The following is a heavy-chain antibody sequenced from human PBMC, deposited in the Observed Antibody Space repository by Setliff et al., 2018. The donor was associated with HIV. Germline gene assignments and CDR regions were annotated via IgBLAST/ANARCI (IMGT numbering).Heavy chain of an antibody. CDR3: AHFTHFRDVYFDS. Sequence: SGPRGEPPQTLTLTCTFSGFSLASSGVGVAWVRQPPGEGLEWLALIYWDDDVRYSPPLKNRLTLSKDNSKNRVVLAMSNMGPVDTATYFCAHFTHFRDVYFDSWGPGILVTVSS. CDR1: GFSLASSGVG. J-gene: IGHJ4*01. V-gene: IGHV2-5*02. D-gene: IGHD2-21*01. CDR2: IYWDDDV.